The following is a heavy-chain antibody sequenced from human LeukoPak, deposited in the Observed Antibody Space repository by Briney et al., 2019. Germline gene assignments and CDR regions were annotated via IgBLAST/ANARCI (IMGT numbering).Heavy chain of an antibody. CDR3: ARPSYGGNSDDY. J-gene: IGHJ4*02. CDR1: GFTFSSYG. Sequence: GGSLRLSCAASGFTFSSYGMHWVRRAPGRGLGWVAVISYDGSNKYYADSVKGRFTSSIDNSNNPLYVQMNSLRAEDTSVYYCARPSYGGNSDDYWGQGTLVTVSS. V-gene: IGHV3-30*03. D-gene: IGHD4-23*01. CDR2: ISYDGSNK.